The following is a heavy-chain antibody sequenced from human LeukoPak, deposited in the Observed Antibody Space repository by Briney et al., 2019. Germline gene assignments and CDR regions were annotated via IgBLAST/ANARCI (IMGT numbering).Heavy chain of an antibody. J-gene: IGHJ4*02. CDR2: ISTYNGNT. CDR1: GYTFTKYG. D-gene: IGHD1-1*01. Sequence: GASVKVSCKASGYTFTKYGITWVRQAPGQGLEWMGWISTYNGNTNYAQKLQGRVTMTTDTSTSTAYMELRSLISDDAAVYYCARDNGSGATGPGYFDYWGQGTLVTVSS. V-gene: IGHV1-18*01. CDR3: ARDNGSGATGPGYFDY.